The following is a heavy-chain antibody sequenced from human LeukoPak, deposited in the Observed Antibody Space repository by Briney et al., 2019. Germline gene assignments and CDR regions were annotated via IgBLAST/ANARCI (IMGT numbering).Heavy chain of an antibody. CDR2: IYYSGST. CDR3: ARGAAGYSYG. V-gene: IGHV4-59*01. J-gene: IGHJ4*02. CDR1: GGSISSYY. Sequence: PSAALSLTCTVSGGSISSYYWSWIRQPPGKGLEWIGHIYYSGSTNYNPSLKSRLTISIDTSKNQFSLRLSSVTAADTAVYYCARGAAGYSYGWGQGTLVTVSS. D-gene: IGHD5-18*01.